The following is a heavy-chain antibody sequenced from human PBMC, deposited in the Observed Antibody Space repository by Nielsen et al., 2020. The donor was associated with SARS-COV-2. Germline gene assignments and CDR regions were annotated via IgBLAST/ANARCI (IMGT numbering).Heavy chain of an antibody. CDR2: IFSNDEK. V-gene: IGHV2-26*01. Sequence: SGPTLVKPTETLTLTCTVSGFSLSNARMGVGWIRQPPGRALESLAHIFSNDEKSYSTSLKSRLTISKDTSKSQVVLTMTNMDPVDTATYYCARIQLELCLFYFYYSMDVWGKGTTVTVSS. J-gene: IGHJ6*03. CDR1: GFSLSNARMG. D-gene: IGHD1-7*01. CDR3: ARIQLELCLFYFYYSMDV.